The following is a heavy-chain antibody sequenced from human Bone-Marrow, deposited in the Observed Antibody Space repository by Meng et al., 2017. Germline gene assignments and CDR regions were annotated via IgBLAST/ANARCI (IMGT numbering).Heavy chain of an antibody. Sequence: QVHLQEAGPGRVKPSQPLSLTCTVSGGSISSGGYYWSWIRQHPGKGLEWIGYIYYSGSTYYNPSLKSLVTISVDTSKNQFSLKLSSVTAADTAVYYCARVGYSGSRVTSYYFDYWGQGTLVTVSS. V-gene: IGHV4-31*01. CDR1: GGSISSGGYY. D-gene: IGHD1-26*01. CDR3: ARVGYSGSRVTSYYFDY. J-gene: IGHJ4*02. CDR2: IYYSGST.